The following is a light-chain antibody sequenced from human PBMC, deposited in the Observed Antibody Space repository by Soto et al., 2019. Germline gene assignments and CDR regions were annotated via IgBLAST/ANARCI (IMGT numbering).Light chain of an antibody. Sequence: AIQMTQSPTYLSASVGDRVTITCRASQGIRNDLGWYKQKPGKAPKLLIYAASSLQSGVPSRFSGSGSGTDFTLTISSLQPEDFATYYCLQDYSYPWTFGQGTKVEIK. CDR1: QGIRND. V-gene: IGKV1-6*01. CDR2: AAS. J-gene: IGKJ1*01. CDR3: LQDYSYPWT.